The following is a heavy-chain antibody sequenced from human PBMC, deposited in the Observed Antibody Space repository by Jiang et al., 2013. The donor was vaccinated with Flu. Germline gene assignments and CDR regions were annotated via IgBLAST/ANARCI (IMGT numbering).Heavy chain of an antibody. Sequence: QLVESGGGSVQPGGSLRLSCAASGFTFSSNAMSWVRQAPGKGLEWVSTFSGSDSSTYYGDSVKGRFTISRDNSKNTLSLQMNSLRAEDTAVYYCVKRGYNSGALYYFDYWGQGTLVTVSS. CDR1: GFTFSSNA. D-gene: IGHD5-12*01. V-gene: IGHV3-23*04. CDR2: FSGSDSST. J-gene: IGHJ4*02. CDR3: VKRGYNSGALYYFDY.